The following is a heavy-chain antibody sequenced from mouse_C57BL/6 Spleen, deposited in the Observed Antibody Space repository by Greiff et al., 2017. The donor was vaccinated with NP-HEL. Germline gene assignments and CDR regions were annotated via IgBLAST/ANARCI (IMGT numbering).Heavy chain of an antibody. CDR1: GYTFTSYW. Sequence: VQLQQPGTELVKPGASVKLSCKASGYTFTSYWMHWVKQRPGQGLEWIGNINPSNGGTNYNEKFKSKATLTVDKSSSTAYMQLSSLTSEDSAVYYCASQLRLRPRYYAMDYWGQGTSVTVSS. D-gene: IGHD3-2*02. CDR2: INPSNGGT. V-gene: IGHV1-53*01. CDR3: ASQLRLRPRYYAMDY. J-gene: IGHJ4*01.